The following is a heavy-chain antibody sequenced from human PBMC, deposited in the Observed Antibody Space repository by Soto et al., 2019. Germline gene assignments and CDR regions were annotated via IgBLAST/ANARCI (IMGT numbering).Heavy chain of an antibody. CDR2: ISYDGSNK. CDR3: AKNCRAAAGTSGGWFDP. D-gene: IGHD6-13*01. J-gene: IGHJ5*02. Sequence: QVQLVESGGGVVQPGRSLRLSCAASGFTFSSYGMHWVRQAPGKGLEWVAVISYDGSNKYYADSVKGRFTISRDNSKNTLYLQMNSLRAEDTAVYYCAKNCRAAAGTSGGWFDPWGQGTLVTVSS. V-gene: IGHV3-30*18. CDR1: GFTFSSYG.